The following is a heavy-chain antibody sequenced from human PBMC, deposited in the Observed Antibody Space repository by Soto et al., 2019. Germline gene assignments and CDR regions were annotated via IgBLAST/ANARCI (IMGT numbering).Heavy chain of an antibody. CDR2: INSDGSVS. J-gene: IGHJ6*03. CDR3: ARRDCVGGTCYSLAASFYYYMDV. Sequence: EVQLVESGGGLVQPGGSLRLSCAASGFTFSNYWMYWVRQAPGKGLVWVSRINSDGSVSSYADSVKGRLTISRDNVKNTLYLQMDSLRAEDTAVYYYARRDCVGGTCYSLAASFYYYMDVWGKGTTVTVFS. V-gene: IGHV3-74*01. CDR1: GFTFSNYW. D-gene: IGHD2-15*01.